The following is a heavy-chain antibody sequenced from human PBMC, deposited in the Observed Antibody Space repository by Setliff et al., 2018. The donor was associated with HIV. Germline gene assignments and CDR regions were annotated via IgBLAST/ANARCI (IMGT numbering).Heavy chain of an antibody. CDR3: ARWNYYESSGYRMDV. CDR2: ISANNADT. Sequence: ASVKVSCKAYGYTFTSYGISWVRQAPGQGLEWMAWISANNADTNYAQKFQGRVTMTTDTSTRTAYMELTSLRSDDTAVYYCARWNYYESSGYRMDVWGQGTTVTV. V-gene: IGHV1-18*01. D-gene: IGHD3-22*01. CDR1: GYTFTSYG. J-gene: IGHJ6*02.